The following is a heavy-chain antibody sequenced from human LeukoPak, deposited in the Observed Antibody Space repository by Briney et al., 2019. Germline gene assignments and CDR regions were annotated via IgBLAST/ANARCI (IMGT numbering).Heavy chain of an antibody. CDR3: AKDPGGIGCYSYGGDLDY. CDR2: ISGSGGST. V-gene: IGHV3-23*01. D-gene: IGHD5-18*01. J-gene: IGHJ4*02. Sequence: GGSLRLSCAASGFTFSSYAMSWVRQAPGKGLEWVSAISGSGGSTYYADSVKGRFTISRDNSKNTLYLQMNSLRAEDTAVYYCAKDPGGIGCYSYGGDLDYWGQGTLVTVSS. CDR1: GFTFSSYA.